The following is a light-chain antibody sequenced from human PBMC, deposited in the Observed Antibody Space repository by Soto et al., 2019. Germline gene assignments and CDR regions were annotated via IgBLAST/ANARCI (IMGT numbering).Light chain of an antibody. CDR3: LQDYSYPWT. CDR1: QGIRND. Sequence: AIQMTQSPSSLSASVGDRVNITCRTSQGIRNDLGWYQQKPGKAPKFLIYANSNLQSGVPSRFSGSGSGTDFTLTISSLQPDDFATYYCLQDYSYPWTFGQGTKVEIK. J-gene: IGKJ1*01. V-gene: IGKV1-6*01. CDR2: ANS.